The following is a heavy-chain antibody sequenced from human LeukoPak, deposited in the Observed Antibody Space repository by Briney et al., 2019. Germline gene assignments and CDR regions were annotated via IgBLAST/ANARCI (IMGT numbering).Heavy chain of an antibody. D-gene: IGHD4-11*01. CDR3: ARDRGYSNYEFDY. CDR1: GFTFSSYW. Sequence: GGSLRLSCAASGFTFSSYWMHWVRQAPGKGLEWVSSISSSSSYIYYADSVKGRFTISRDNAKNSLYLQMNSLRAEDTAVYYCARDRGYSNYEFDYWGQGTLVTVSS. V-gene: IGHV3-21*01. CDR2: ISSSSSYI. J-gene: IGHJ4*02.